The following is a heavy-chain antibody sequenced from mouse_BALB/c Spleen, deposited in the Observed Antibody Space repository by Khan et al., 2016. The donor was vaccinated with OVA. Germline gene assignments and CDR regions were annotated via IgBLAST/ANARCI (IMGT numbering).Heavy chain of an antibody. CDR2: INPSTDYT. Sequence: QVQLKESGAELAKPGASVKMSCKASGYTFTNYWMHWVKQRPGQGLEWIGYINPSTDYTEYNQKFKDKATLTADKSSSTAYMQLTSLTSEDSALDYFGNHGSSSAWFTYWGQGTLVTVSA. V-gene: IGHV1-7*01. D-gene: IGHD1-1*01. J-gene: IGHJ3*01. CDR3: GNHGSSSAWFTY. CDR1: GYTFTNYW.